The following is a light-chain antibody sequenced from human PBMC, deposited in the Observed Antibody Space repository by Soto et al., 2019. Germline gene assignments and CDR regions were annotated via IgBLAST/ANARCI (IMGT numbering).Light chain of an antibody. V-gene: IGKV1-9*01. CDR1: QGISSY. J-gene: IGKJ4*02. CDR2: AAS. Sequence: DIQLTQSPSFLSASVGDRVTITCRASQGISSYLAWYQKKPGKAPKLLIYAASTLQSGVPSRFSGSGSGTEFTLTICSLQPEDGATYYCQQLNSYPLTFGGGTKVEIK. CDR3: QQLNSYPLT.